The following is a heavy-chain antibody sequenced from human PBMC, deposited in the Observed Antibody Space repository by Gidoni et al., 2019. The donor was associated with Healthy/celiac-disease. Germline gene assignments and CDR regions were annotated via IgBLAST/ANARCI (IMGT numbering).Heavy chain of an antibody. CDR3: ARGDRSIAAPPRYYYYGMDV. V-gene: IGHV1-69*02. CDR2: IIPILGIA. Sequence: QVQLVQSGAEVKKPGSSVKVSCKASGGTFSSYTISWVRQAPGKGLEWMGRIIPILGIANYAQKFQGRVTITADKSTSTAYMELSSLRSEDTAVYYCARGDRSIAAPPRYYYYGMDVWGQGTTVTVSS. CDR1: GGTFSSYT. J-gene: IGHJ6*02. D-gene: IGHD6-6*01.